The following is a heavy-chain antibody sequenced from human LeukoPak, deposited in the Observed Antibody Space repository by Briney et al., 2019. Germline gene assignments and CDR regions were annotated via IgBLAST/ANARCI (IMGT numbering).Heavy chain of an antibody. D-gene: IGHD6-6*01. Sequence: GGSLRLSCAASGFAFSIYWMTWVRQAPGKGLEWVANIKEDGSEKYYVDSVKGRFTISRDTAKNSLYLQMNSLRAEHTAVYYCARVESSAFDYWGQGTLVTVSS. CDR3: ARVESSAFDY. V-gene: IGHV3-7*01. J-gene: IGHJ4*02. CDR1: GFAFSIYW. CDR2: IKEDGSEK.